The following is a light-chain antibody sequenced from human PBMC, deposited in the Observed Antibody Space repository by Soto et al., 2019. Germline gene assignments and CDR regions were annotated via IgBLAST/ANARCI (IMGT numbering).Light chain of an antibody. CDR1: QSISGG. CDR2: DAS. J-gene: IGKJ1*01. CDR3: QQYGSSPPET. V-gene: IGKV1-5*01. Sequence: DIQLTQSPSTLSASVGDRVSITCRASQSISGGLAWYQKKPEKAPRLLIYDASGLQSGVPSRFSGSGSGTDFTLTISRLEPEDFAVYYCQQYGSSPPETFGQGTKVDIK.